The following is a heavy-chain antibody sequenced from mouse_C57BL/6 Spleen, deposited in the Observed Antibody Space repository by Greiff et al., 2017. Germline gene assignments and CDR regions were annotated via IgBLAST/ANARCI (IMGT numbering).Heavy chain of an antibody. V-gene: IGHV1-82*01. CDR2: IYPGDGDT. J-gene: IGHJ3*01. D-gene: IGHD2-2*01. Sequence: QVQLQQSGPELVKPGASVKISCKASGYAFSSSWMNWVKQRPGKGLEWIGRIYPGDGDTNYNGKFKGKATLTADKSSSTAYMQLSSLTSEDSAVYFCARGGVYYGYPWFAYWGQGTLVTVSA. CDR1: GYAFSSSW. CDR3: ARGGVYYGYPWFAY.